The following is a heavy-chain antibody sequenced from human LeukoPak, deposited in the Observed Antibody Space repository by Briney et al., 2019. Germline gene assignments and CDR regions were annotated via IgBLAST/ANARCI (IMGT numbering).Heavy chain of an antibody. Sequence: GASVKVSCKASGYTFTSYGISWVRQAPGQELEWMGWISAYNGNTNYAQKLQGRVTMTTDTSTSTAYMELRSLRSDDTAVYYCARSDGIVVVTEFDYWGQGTLVTVSS. V-gene: IGHV1-18*01. CDR3: ARSDGIVVVTEFDY. D-gene: IGHD3-22*01. J-gene: IGHJ4*02. CDR2: ISAYNGNT. CDR1: GYTFTSYG.